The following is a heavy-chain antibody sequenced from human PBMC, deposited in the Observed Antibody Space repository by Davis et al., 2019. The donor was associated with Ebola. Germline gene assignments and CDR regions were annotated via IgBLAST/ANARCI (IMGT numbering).Heavy chain of an antibody. D-gene: IGHD6-6*01. J-gene: IGHJ4*02. CDR1: GGAISRGGYY. CDR3: ARVPRPGTYFDY. CDR2: IYYSGST. V-gene: IGHV4-31*01. Sequence: LRLACTGSGGAISRGGYYWSWIRQHPGKGLEWIGYIYYSGSTYYNPSLKSQVTISVDTSKNQFSLKLSSVTAADTAVYYCARVPRPGTYFDYWGQGTLVTVSS.